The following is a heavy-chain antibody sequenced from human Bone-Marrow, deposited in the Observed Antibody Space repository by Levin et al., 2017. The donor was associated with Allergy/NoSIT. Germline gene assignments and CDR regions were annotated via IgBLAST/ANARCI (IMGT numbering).Heavy chain of an antibody. CDR1: GYTFTSYD. D-gene: IGHD3-9*01. CDR3: ARGIKFYDILTGYYYYYYGMDV. CDR2: MNPNSGNT. V-gene: IGHV1-8*01. J-gene: IGHJ6*02. Sequence: ASVKVSCKASGYTFTSYDINWVRQATGQGLEWMGWMNPNSGNTGYAQKFQGRVTMTRNTSISTAYMELSSLRSEDTAVYYCARGIKFYDILTGYYYYYYGMDVWGQGTTVTVSS.